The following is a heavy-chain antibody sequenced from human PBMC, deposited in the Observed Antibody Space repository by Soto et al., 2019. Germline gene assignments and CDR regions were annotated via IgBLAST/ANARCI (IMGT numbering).Heavy chain of an antibody. Sequence: AGGSLRLSCAASGFTFSTYTMNWVRQAPGKGLEWVSSISSSSSYRYYTDSVKGRFTISRDNAKNSLYLQMNSLRAEDTAVYYCARVVDYYDPYYYYVMDVWGQGTKVTVSS. CDR2: ISSSSSYR. J-gene: IGHJ6*02. V-gene: IGHV3-21*01. D-gene: IGHD3-22*01. CDR3: ARVVDYYDPYYYYVMDV. CDR1: GFTFSTYT.